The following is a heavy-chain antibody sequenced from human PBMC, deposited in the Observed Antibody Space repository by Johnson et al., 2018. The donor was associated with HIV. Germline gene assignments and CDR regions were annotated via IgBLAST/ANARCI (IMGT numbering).Heavy chain of an antibody. V-gene: IGHV3-9*01. CDR2: ISWNSGSI. D-gene: IGHD1-26*01. Sequence: VQLVESGGGLVQPGRSLRLSCAASGFTFDDYAMHWVRQAPGKGLEWVSGISWNSGSIGYADSVKGRFTISRDNAKNSLYLQMNSLRVEDTAVYYCAKGPWDLPHAFDIWGQGTMVTVSS. CDR1: GFTFDDYA. J-gene: IGHJ3*02. CDR3: AKGPWDLPHAFDI.